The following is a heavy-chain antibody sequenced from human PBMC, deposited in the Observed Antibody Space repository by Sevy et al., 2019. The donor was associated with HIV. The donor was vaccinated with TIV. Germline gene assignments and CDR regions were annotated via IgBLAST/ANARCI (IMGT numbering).Heavy chain of an antibody. J-gene: IGHJ4*02. D-gene: IGHD5-18*01. V-gene: IGHV1-18*04. CDR1: GYTFTSYG. Sequence: ASVKVSCKASGYTFTSYGISWVRQAPGQGLEWMGWISAYNGNTNYAQKLQGRVTMTTDTSTSTAYMELRSLRSDDTAVYYCAGDNRGYSYGYKGYWGQGTLVTVSS. CDR3: AGDNRGYSYGYKGY. CDR2: ISAYNGNT.